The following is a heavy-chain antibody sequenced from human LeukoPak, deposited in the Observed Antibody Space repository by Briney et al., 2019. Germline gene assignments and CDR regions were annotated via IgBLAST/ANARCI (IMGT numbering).Heavy chain of an antibody. CDR1: RFTFSSYS. D-gene: IGHD5-12*01. CDR2: ISSSGSYI. J-gene: IGHJ6*03. Sequence: PGGSLRLSCAASRFTFSSYSMNWVRQAPGKGLEWVSSISSSGSYIYYADSLKGRFTISRDNAKNSLYLQMNSLRAEDTAVYYCARAVYSGYPYYYYYMDVWGKGTTVTISS. CDR3: ARAVYSGYPYYYYYMDV. V-gene: IGHV3-21*01.